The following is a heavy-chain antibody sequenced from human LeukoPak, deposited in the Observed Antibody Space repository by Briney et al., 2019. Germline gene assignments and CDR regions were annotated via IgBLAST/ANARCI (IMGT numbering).Heavy chain of an antibody. J-gene: IGHJ3*02. V-gene: IGHV1-18*01. CDR3: AREVDDYHSRDYSIDAFDT. CDR2: ISGYNGNT. D-gene: IGHD3-22*01. CDR1: GYTFTNYG. Sequence: GASVKVSCKASGYTFTNYGISRVRQAPGQGLEWMGWISGYNGNTNYAQKLQGRVTMTTDTSTSTAYMELRSLRSDDTAVYYCAREVDDYHSRDYSIDAFDTWGQGTMVTVSS.